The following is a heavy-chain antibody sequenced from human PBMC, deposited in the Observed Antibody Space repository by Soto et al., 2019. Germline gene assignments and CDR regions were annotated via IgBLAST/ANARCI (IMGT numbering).Heavy chain of an antibody. Sequence: GASVKVSCKASGGTFSSYAISWVRQAPGQGLEWMGGIIPIFGTANYAQKFQGRVTITADESTSTAYMELSSLRSEDTAVYYCARVAPFGCSGGSCYSSYYYYGMDVWGQGTTVTVSS. V-gene: IGHV1-69*13. J-gene: IGHJ6*02. CDR2: IIPIFGTA. CDR1: GGTFSSYA. D-gene: IGHD2-15*01. CDR3: ARVAPFGCSGGSCYSSYYYYGMDV.